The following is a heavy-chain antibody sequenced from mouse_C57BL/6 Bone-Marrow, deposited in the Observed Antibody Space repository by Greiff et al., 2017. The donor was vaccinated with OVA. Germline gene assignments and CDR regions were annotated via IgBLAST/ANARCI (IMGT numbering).Heavy chain of an antibody. J-gene: IGHJ2*01. CDR1: GFTFSSYG. Sequence: EVQGVESGGDLVKPGGSLKLSCAASGFTFSSYGMSWVRQTPDKRLEWVATISSGGSYTYSPDSVKGRFTISRDNAKNTLYLQMSSLKSEDTAMYYCARRYYYCSLYYFDYWGQGTTLTVSS. D-gene: IGHD1-1*01. CDR2: ISSGGSYT. V-gene: IGHV5-6*01. CDR3: ARRYYYCSLYYFDY.